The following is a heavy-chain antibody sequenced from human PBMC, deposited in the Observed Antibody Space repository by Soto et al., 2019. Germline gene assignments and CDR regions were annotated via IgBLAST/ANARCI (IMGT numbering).Heavy chain of an antibody. D-gene: IGHD3-22*01. J-gene: IGHJ4*02. CDR2: ISYDGSNK. V-gene: IGHV3-30*18. Sequence: QVQLVESGGGVVQPGRSLRLSCAASGFTFSSYGMHWVRQAPGKGLEWVAVISYDGSNKYYADPVKGRFTISRDNSKNTLYLQMNSLRAEDTAVYYCAKGRLHYYDSSGYYYPSDWGQGTLVTVSS. CDR1: GFTFSSYG. CDR3: AKGRLHYYDSSGYYYPSD.